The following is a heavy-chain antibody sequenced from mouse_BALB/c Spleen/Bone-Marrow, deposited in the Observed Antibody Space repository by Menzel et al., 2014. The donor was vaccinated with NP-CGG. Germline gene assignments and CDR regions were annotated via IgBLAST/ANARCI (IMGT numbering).Heavy chain of an antibody. CDR1: GYTFTNYW. D-gene: IGHD3-3*01. CDR3: ARRGAGVDY. CDR2: IYPGGGYT. V-gene: IGHV1-63*02. Sequence: VKLVESGAELVRPGASVKISCKASGYTFTNYWLGWVKQRPGHGLEWIGDIYPGGGYTNYNEKFKGKATLTADTSSRPAYMKLRSEASENSAVYLCARRGAGVDYWGQGTPLTVSS. J-gene: IGHJ2*01.